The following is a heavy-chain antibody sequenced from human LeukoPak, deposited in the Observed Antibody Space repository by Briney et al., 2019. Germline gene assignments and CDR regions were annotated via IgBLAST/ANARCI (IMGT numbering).Heavy chain of an antibody. CDR1: GCGFTCYC. V-gene: IGHV5-51*01. Sequence: GESLNISCTVSGCGFTCYCIGWVRQTPGKGLEWMGIIYPGNTGHKYSTSYQGQVTSSVDNSINTAYMQLSILQASDTAMYYGGMSGDRVPLQDDVFDVWGQGTMVTVST. D-gene: IGHD1-26*01. CDR3: GMSGDRVPLQDDVFDV. J-gene: IGHJ3*01. CDR2: IYPGNTGH.